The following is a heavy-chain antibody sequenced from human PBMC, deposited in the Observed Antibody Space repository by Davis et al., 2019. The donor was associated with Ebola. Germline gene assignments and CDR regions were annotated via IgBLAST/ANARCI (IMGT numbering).Heavy chain of an antibody. Sequence: GESLKISCAASGFTFSIYSMKWVRQAPGKGLEWVSAISGSGGSTYYADPVKGRFTISRDNSKNTLYLQMNSLRAEDTAVYYCAKGDSSGYYGAWYFDLWGRGTLVTVSS. CDR1: GFTFSIYS. CDR2: ISGSGGST. J-gene: IGHJ2*01. D-gene: IGHD3-22*01. V-gene: IGHV3-23*01. CDR3: AKGDSSGYYGAWYFDL.